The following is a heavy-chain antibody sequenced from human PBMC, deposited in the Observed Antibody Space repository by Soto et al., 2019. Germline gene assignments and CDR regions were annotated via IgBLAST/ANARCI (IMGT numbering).Heavy chain of an antibody. D-gene: IGHD3-22*01. Sequence: GGSLRLSCAASGFTFSDYYMSWIRQAPGKGLEWVSYISSSGSTIYHEDSVKGRFTISRDNAKNSLYLQMNSLRAEDTAVYYCARAPPYYYGSSGYYYGYWGQGTLVTVSS. V-gene: IGHV3-11*01. CDR1: GFTFSDYY. CDR3: ARAPPYYYGSSGYYYGY. J-gene: IGHJ4*02. CDR2: ISSSGSTI.